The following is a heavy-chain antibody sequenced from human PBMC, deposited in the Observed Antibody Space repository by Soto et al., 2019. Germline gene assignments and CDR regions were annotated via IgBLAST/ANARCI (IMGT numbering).Heavy chain of an antibody. J-gene: IGHJ5*02. CDR1: GGSFSGYY. Sequence: ETLSLTCAVYGGSFSGYYWSWIRQPPGKGLEWIGEINHSGSTNYNPSLKSRVTIPVDTSKNQFSLKLSSVTTADTAVYYCARGRYNYYGSGSYQKLNWFDPWGQGTLVTVSS. CDR3: ARGRYNYYGSGSYQKLNWFDP. D-gene: IGHD3-10*01. CDR2: INHSGST. V-gene: IGHV4-34*01.